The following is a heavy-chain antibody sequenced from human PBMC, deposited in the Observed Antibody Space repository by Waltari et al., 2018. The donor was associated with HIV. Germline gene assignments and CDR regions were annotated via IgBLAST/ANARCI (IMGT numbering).Heavy chain of an antibody. J-gene: IGHJ3*02. CDR3: ARGKGAVVLKPSDI. CDR2: MNPNDGKT. V-gene: IGHV1-8*01. CDR1: GYNFRQYY. Sequence: QVQLVQSGAEVKKPGASVKVSCKNSGYNFRQYYINWVRQASGQGLEWLGWMNPNDGKTDYGRKFLGRVTMTRNTSITTAYMELTSLTSDDTAVYYCARGKGAVVLKPSDIWGQGTTLIVSS. D-gene: IGHD3-22*01.